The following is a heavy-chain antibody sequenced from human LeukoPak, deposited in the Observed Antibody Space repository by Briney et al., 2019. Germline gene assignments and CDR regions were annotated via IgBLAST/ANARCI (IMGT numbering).Heavy chain of an antibody. V-gene: IGHV4-4*02. CDR2: IYHSGST. CDR3: ARDIAAAGEGDY. J-gene: IGHJ4*02. Sequence: PSETLSLTCTVSGGSISSSNWWSWVRQPPGKGLEWIGEIYHSGSTNYNPSLKSRVTISVDKSKNQFSLKLSSVTAADTAVYYCARDIAAAGEGDYWGQGTLVTVSS. CDR1: GGSISSSNW. D-gene: IGHD6-13*01.